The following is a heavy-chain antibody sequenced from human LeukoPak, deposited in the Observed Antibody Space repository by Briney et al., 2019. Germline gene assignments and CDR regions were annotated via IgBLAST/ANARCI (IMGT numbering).Heavy chain of an antibody. Sequence: GASVKVSCKASGNTLTNHALNWVRQAPGQGLEWMGWIIPNSGGTNYAQKFQGRVTMTRDTSISTAYMELSRLTSDDTAFYYCARGWSVTGTDYWGQGTLVTVSS. V-gene: IGHV1-2*02. CDR2: IIPNSGGT. J-gene: IGHJ4*02. CDR1: GNTLTNHA. CDR3: ARGWSVTGTDY. D-gene: IGHD6-19*01.